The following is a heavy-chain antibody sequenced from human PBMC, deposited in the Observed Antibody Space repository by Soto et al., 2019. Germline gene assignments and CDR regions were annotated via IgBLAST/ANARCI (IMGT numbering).Heavy chain of an antibody. CDR2: INHSGST. CDR1: GGSFSGYY. D-gene: IGHD2-2*02. J-gene: IGHJ6*02. Sequence: QVQLQQWGAGLLKPSETLSLTCAVYGGSFSGYYWSWIRQPPGKGLEWIGEINHSGSTNYNPSLKSRVTISVDTSTNQFSLKLSSVTAADTAVYYCARGYCSSTSCYTFRYYYYGMDVWGQGTTVTVSS. CDR3: ARGYCSSTSCYTFRYYYYGMDV. V-gene: IGHV4-34*01.